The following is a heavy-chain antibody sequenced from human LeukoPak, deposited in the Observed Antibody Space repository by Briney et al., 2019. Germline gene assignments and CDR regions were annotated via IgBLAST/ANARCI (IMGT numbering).Heavy chain of an antibody. CDR1: GYSISSGYY. CDR3: ARQKTYDAFDI. V-gene: IGHV4-38-2*02. Sequence: PSETLSLTCTVSGYSISSGYYWGWIRQPPGKGLEWIGSIYHSGSTYYNPSLKSRVTISVDTSKNQFSLKLSSVAAADTAVYYCARQKTYDAFDIWGQGTMVTVSS. CDR2: IYHSGST. J-gene: IGHJ3*02.